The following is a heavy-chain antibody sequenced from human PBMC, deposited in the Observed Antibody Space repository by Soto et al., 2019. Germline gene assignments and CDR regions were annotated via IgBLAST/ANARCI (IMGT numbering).Heavy chain of an antibody. J-gene: IGHJ4*02. V-gene: IGHV4-59*01. CDR2: IYYSGST. CDR1: GGSISSYY. Sequence: SETLSLTCTVSGGSISSYYWSWIRQPPGKGLEWIGYIYYSGSTNYNPSLKSRVTISVDTSKNQFSLKLSSVTAADTAVYYCARTRYVWGIHHRGLYYFDYWGQGNLVTVSS. D-gene: IGHD3-16*01. CDR3: ARTRYVWGIHHRGLYYFDY.